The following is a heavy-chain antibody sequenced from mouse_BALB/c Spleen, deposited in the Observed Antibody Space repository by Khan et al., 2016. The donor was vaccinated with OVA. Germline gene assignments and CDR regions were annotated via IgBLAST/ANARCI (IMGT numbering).Heavy chain of an antibody. J-gene: IGHJ2*01. D-gene: IGHD1-2*01. CDR2: ISYSGST. CDR1: GYSINSGYG. Sequence: EVQLQESGPGLVKPSQSLSLTCTVTGYSINSGYGWNWIRQFPGNKLEWMGYISYSGSTNYNPSLNSRISITRDTSKNQFFLQLNSVTTEYTATYNCARTARIKYWGQGTTLTVSS. CDR3: ARTARIKY. V-gene: IGHV3-2*02.